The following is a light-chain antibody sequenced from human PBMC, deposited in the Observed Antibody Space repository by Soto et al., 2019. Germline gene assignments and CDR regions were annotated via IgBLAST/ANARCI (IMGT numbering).Light chain of an antibody. CDR2: ENY. CDR1: SSNIGQNY. V-gene: IGLV1-51*01. CDR3: GTWDSSLTAEV. J-gene: IGLJ2*01. Sequence: QSVLTQPPSVSAAPGQKVSISCSGSSSNIGQNYVSWYQQLPGTAPKLLIFENYKRPSGIPDRFSGSKSDTSATLGITGLQTDDEADYYCGTWDSSLTAEVFGGGTKLTVL.